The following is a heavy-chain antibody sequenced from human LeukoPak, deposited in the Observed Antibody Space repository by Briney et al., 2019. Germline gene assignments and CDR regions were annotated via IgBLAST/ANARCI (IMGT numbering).Heavy chain of an antibody. CDR3: ARDPNGASYFDF. CDR1: GYIFKAYF. J-gene: IGHJ4*02. V-gene: IGHV1-2*06. Sequence: ASVKVSCKASGYIFKAYFIQWVRQAPGQGLEWMGRILPSDGVTKLAPKFQGRVTLTRDTSINTLYMELSSLTFEDTAVYFCARDPNGASYFDFWGQGTQVTVAS. CDR2: ILPSDGVT. D-gene: IGHD2-8*01.